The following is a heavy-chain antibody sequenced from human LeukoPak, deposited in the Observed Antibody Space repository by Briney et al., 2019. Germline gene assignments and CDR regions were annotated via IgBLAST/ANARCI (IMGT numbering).Heavy chain of an antibody. CDR2: ISWDGGRA. D-gene: IGHD1-1*01. J-gene: IGHJ6*03. Sequence: GGSLRLSCAASGFTFDDHGVHWARQAPGKGLEWICLISWDGGRAYYADSVKGRFTISRDNSKNSLYLQMNSLRTDDTALYYCAKSLSIRERFHYMDVWGKGTTVTVSS. V-gene: IGHV3-43D*03. CDR3: AKSLSIRERFHYMDV. CDR1: GFTFDDHG.